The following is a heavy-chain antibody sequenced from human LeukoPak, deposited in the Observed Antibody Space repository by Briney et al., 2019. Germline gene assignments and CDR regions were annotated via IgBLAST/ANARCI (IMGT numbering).Heavy chain of an antibody. Sequence: PSETLSLTCAASGGSISTRSGYWAWMRQPPGKGVEWIGSNHYGGSTYYNPSLKSRITISVDSSKNQFSLKLSSVTAADTAVYYCARHANVRFLEWLPEAIDYWGRGTLVTVSA. CDR2: NHYGGST. V-gene: IGHV4-39*01. CDR1: GGSISTRSGY. D-gene: IGHD3-3*01. J-gene: IGHJ4*02. CDR3: ARHANVRFLEWLPEAIDY.